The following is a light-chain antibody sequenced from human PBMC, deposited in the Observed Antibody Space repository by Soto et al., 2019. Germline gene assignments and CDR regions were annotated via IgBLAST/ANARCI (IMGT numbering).Light chain of an antibody. V-gene: IGLV2-14*01. J-gene: IGLJ2*01. Sequence: QSALTQPASVSGSPGQSITISCTGTSSDVGGCKYVSWYQQHPGKAPKLMIYEVSNRPSGVSDRFSGSKSGNTASLTISGLQAEDEGDYYCSSSTSSTTLIFGGGTKLTVL. CDR1: SSDVGGCKY. CDR3: SSSTSSTTLI. CDR2: EVS.